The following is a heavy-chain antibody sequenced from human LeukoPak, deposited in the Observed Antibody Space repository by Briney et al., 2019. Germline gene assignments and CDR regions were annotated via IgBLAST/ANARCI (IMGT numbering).Heavy chain of an antibody. Sequence: KTSETLSLTCTVSGGSIRSVGYYWSWIRQHPGKGLEWISYMYYSGSTYYNPSLRSRVSISVDTSKNQFSLRLSSVTAADTAVYYCATGSFDSYGMDVWGLGTTVTVSS. J-gene: IGHJ6*02. D-gene: IGHD6-13*01. V-gene: IGHV4-31*03. CDR1: GGSIRSVGYY. CDR3: ATGSFDSYGMDV. CDR2: MYYSGST.